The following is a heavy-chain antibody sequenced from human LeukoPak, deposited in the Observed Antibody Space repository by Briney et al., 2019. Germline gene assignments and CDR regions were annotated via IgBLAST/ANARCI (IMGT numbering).Heavy chain of an antibody. Sequence: GGSLRLSCSASGFTFSSYAMHWVRQAPGKGLEYVSAISSTGGSTYYADSVKGRFTISRDNSKNTLYLQMSSLRAEDTSVYYCVNAPRTTVVGFDIWGQGTMVTVSS. CDR2: ISSTGGST. J-gene: IGHJ3*02. V-gene: IGHV3-64D*09. CDR1: GFTFSSYA. CDR3: VNAPRTTVVGFDI. D-gene: IGHD4-11*01.